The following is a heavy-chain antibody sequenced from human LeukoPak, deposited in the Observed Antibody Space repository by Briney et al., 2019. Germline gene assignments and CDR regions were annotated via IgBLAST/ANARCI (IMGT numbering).Heavy chain of an antibody. CDR2: IGWNSESK. D-gene: IGHD6-19*01. V-gene: IGHV3-43*01. CDR3: TKDRSRSYSSFDA. Sequence: QSGGSLRPSCAASGFTFDEYTMYWVRQVPGKGLEWVSVIGWNSESKYYLESVKGRFTISRDNSKNSLYLQMNSLRVEDTGFYYCTKDRSRSYSSFDAWGQGTLVAVSS. CDR1: GFTFDEYT. J-gene: IGHJ4*02.